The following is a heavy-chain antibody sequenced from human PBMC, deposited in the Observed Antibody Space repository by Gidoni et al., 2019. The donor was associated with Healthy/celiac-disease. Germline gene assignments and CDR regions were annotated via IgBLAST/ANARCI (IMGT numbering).Heavy chain of an antibody. V-gene: IGHV4-4*07. D-gene: IGHD3-9*01. Sequence: QVQLQESGPGLVKPSETLSLTCTVSGGSISSYYWSWIRQPAGKGLEWIGRIYTSGSTNYNPSLKSRVTMSVDTSKNQFSLKLSSVTAADTAVYYCASSKLDILTGWYSFAEYFQHWGQGTLVTVSS. CDR2: IYTSGST. CDR3: ASSKLDILTGWYSFAEYFQH. CDR1: GGSISSYY. J-gene: IGHJ1*01.